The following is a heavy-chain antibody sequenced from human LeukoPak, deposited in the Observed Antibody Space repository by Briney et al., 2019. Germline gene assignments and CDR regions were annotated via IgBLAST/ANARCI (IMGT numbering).Heavy chain of an antibody. J-gene: IGHJ4*02. CDR2: ISTSSSYK. CDR1: GFIFSSQW. V-gene: IGHV3-21*01. Sequence: GGSLRLSCAASGFIFSSQWMNWVRQAPGKGLEWVSSISTSSSYKYYADSLKGRSTISRDNAKNSLYLQMNSLGAEDTAVYYCARHSDYDILTGPNDYWGQGTLVTVSS. CDR3: ARHSDYDILTGPNDY. D-gene: IGHD3-9*01.